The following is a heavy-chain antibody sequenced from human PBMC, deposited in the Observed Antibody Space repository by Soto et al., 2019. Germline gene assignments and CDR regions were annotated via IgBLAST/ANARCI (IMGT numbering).Heavy chain of an antibody. V-gene: IGHV4-59*01. CDR1: GGSISSYY. CDR2: IYYSGST. D-gene: IGHD3-3*01. Sequence: SETLSLTCTVSGGSISSYYWSWIRQPPGKGLEWIGYIYYSGSTNYNPSLKSRVTISVDTFKNQFSLKLSSVTAADTAVYYCARAVRGAYDFWSGYFDYWGQGTLVTVSS. CDR3: ARAVRGAYDFWSGYFDY. J-gene: IGHJ4*02.